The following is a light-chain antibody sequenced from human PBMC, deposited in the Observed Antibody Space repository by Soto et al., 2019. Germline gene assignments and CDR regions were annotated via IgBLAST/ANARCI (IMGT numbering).Light chain of an antibody. V-gene: IGKV1-5*03. CDR2: RAS. CDR1: QSISSW. Sequence: DIQMTQSPSTLSASVGDRVTITCRASQSISSWLAWYQQKPGKAPKPLIYRASRLESGFPSRFSGSGSGTEFTRTISSLQSDDFATYYRQQYNSYSWTFGQGTKLEIK. J-gene: IGKJ1*01. CDR3: QQYNSYSWT.